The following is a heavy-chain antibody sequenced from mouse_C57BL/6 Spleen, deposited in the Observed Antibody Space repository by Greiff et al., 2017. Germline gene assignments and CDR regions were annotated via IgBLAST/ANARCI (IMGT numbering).Heavy chain of an antibody. Sequence: VQLQQPGAELVKPGASVKLSCKASGYTFTSYWMHWVKQRPGQGLEWIGMIHPNSGSTNYNEKFKSKATLTVDKSSSTAYMQLSSLTSEDSAVYYCARSSGSSFYYFDYWGQGTTLTVSS. J-gene: IGHJ2*01. CDR1: GYTFTSYW. CDR3: ARSSGSSFYYFDY. CDR2: IHPNSGST. V-gene: IGHV1-64*01. D-gene: IGHD1-1*01.